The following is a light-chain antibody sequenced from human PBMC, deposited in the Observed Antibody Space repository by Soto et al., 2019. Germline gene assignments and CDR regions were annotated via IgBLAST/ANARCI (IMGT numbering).Light chain of an antibody. CDR2: EVT. CDR3: SSFRSTSNLPYV. CDR1: SSDVGGYDY. Sequence: QSALTQPASVSGSPGQSITISCTGTSSDVGGYDYVSWYQQHPGKAPKLMIFEVTNRPSGVSNRFSGSKSGNTASLTISGLRAEDEADYYCSSFRSTSNLPYVFETGTKLTVL. V-gene: IGLV2-14*01. J-gene: IGLJ1*01.